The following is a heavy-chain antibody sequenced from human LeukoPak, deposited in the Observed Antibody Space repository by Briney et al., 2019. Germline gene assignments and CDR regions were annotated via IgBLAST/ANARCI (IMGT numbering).Heavy chain of an antibody. CDR3: ARVQYYYDSSGHYYAQYPFDY. CDR1: GGSISSGNYY. D-gene: IGHD3-22*01. J-gene: IGHJ4*02. CDR2: IYSSGRT. Sequence: SETLSLTCTVSGGSISSGNYYWSWIRQPAGKGLEWIGRIYSSGRTNYNPSLKSRVTISVDTSKNQFSLKLSSVTAADTAVYYCARVQYYYDSSGHYYAQYPFDYWGQGTLVTVSS. V-gene: IGHV4-61*02.